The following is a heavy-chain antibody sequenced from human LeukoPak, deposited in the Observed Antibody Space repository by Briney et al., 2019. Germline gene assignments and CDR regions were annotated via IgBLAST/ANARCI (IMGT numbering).Heavy chain of an antibody. CDR1: GFTFSGYA. V-gene: IGHV3-23*01. CDR2: ISGSGGST. J-gene: IGHJ4*02. Sequence: GGSLRLSCAASGFTFSGYAMSWVRQAPGKGLEWVSAISGSGGSTYYADSVKGRFTISRDNSKNTLYLQMNSLRAEDTAVYYCAKDVITIFGVVISHYFDYWGQGTLVTVSS. D-gene: IGHD3-3*01. CDR3: AKDVITIFGVVISHYFDY.